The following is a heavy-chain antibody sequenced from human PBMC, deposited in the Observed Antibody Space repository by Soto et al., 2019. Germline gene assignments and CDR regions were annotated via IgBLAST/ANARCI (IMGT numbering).Heavy chain of an antibody. CDR2: INPSGGST. D-gene: IGHD1-7*01. CDR3: ASPSNYSYYYYGMEV. V-gene: IGHV1-46*01. Sequence: ASVKVSCKASGYTFTSYYMHWVRQAPGQGLEWMGIINPSGGSTSYAQKFQGRVTMTRDTSTSTVYMELSSLRSEDTAVYYCASPSNYSYYYYGMEVWCQGTTVTVSS. CDR1: GYTFTSYY. J-gene: IGHJ6*02.